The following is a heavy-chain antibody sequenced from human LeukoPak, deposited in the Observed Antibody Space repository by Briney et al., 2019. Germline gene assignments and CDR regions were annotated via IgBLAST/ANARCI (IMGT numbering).Heavy chain of an antibody. CDR3: ARESGYDSSGYLPRN. Sequence: PSETLSLTCTVSGGSISSGSYYWSWIRQPAGKGLEWIGRIYTSGSTNYNPSLKSRVTISVDTSKNQFSLKLSSVTAADTAVYYCARESGYDSSGYLPRNWGQGTLVTVSS. CDR1: GGSISSGSYY. D-gene: IGHD3-22*01. V-gene: IGHV4-61*02. CDR2: IYTSGST. J-gene: IGHJ4*02.